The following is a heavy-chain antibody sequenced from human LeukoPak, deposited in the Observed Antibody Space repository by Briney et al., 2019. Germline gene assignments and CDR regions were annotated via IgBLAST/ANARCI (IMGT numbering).Heavy chain of an antibody. CDR2: IYSTGST. D-gene: IGHD6-13*01. CDR3: ARQIASAGTAGFDF. CDR1: GGSISSYY. J-gene: IGHJ4*02. Sequence: SETLSLTCTVSGGSISSYYWSWIQQPAGKGLEWIGRIYSTGSTNYNPSLKSRVTMSVDTSKNQFSLRLRPVTAADTAVYYCARQIASAGTAGFDFWGQGALVTVSS. V-gene: IGHV4-4*07.